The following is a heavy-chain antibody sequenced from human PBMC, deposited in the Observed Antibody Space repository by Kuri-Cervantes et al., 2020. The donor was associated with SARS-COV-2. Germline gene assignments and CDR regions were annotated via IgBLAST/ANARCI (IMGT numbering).Heavy chain of an antibody. V-gene: IGHV1-24*01. CDR2: FDPEDGET. D-gene: IGHD2-2*01. CDR1: GYTFTGYY. J-gene: IGHJ5*02. CDR3: ATGPVVPAAMPVRWFNP. Sequence: ASVKVSCKASGYTFTGYYMHWVRQAPGQGLEWMGGFDPEDGETIYAQKFQGRVTMAEDTSTDTAYMELSSLRSEDTAVYYCATGPVVPAAMPVRWFNPWGQGTLVTVSS.